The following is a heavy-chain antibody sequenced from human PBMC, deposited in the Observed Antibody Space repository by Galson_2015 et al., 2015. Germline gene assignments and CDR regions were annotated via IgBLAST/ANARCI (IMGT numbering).Heavy chain of an antibody. CDR3: TRHHYSSGRYEATFDY. D-gene: IGHD6-19*01. CDR1: RYSFSNYW. J-gene: IGHJ4*02. V-gene: IGHV5-51*01. CDR2: IYPDDSET. Sequence: QSGAEVKKPGESLKISCKGSRYSFSNYWIGWVRQMPGKGLEWMGIIYPDDSETRYSPSFQGQVTISADKSISTAYLQWSSLKASDTAMYYCTRHHYSSGRYEATFDYWGQGTLVTVSS.